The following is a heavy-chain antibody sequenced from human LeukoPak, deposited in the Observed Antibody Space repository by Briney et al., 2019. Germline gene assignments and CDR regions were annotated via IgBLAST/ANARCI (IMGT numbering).Heavy chain of an antibody. J-gene: IGHJ3*02. Sequence: GGSLRLSCAASGFTFSSYSMNWVRQAPGKGLEWVSSISSSSSYIYYADSVKGRFTISRDNAKNSLYLQMNSLRAEDTAVYYCARVTTVDAFDIWGQGTMVTVCS. CDR2: ISSSSSYI. CDR3: ARVTTVDAFDI. V-gene: IGHV3-21*01. D-gene: IGHD4-17*01. CDR1: GFTFSSYS.